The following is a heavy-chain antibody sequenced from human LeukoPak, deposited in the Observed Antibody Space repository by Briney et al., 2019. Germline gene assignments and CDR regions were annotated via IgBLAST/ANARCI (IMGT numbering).Heavy chain of an antibody. V-gene: IGHV4-34*01. J-gene: IGHJ6*03. CDR1: GGSISSYY. CDR2: INHSGST. Sequence: SETLSLTCTVSGGSISSYYWSWIRQPPGKGLEWIGEINHSGSTNYNPSLKSRVTISADTSKNQFSLKLSPVTAADTAVYYCARGVHYDFWSGSLYYYYMDVWGKGTTVTVSS. D-gene: IGHD3-3*01. CDR3: ARGVHYDFWSGSLYYYYMDV.